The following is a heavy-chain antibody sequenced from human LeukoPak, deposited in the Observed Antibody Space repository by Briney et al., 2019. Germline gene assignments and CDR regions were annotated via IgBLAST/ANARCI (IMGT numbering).Heavy chain of an antibody. CDR2: IYYSGST. J-gene: IGHJ6*02. Sequence: SETLSLTCIVSGGSISSSDYYWGWIRQPPGKGLEWIGYIYYSGSTNYNPSLKSRVTISVDTSKNQFSLKLSSVTAADTAVYYCARTTGMDVWGQGTTVTVSS. D-gene: IGHD1-1*01. CDR1: GGSISSSDYY. V-gene: IGHV4-61*05. CDR3: ARTTGMDV.